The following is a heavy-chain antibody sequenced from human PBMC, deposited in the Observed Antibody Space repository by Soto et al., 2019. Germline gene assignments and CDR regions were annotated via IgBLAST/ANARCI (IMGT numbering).Heavy chain of an antibody. D-gene: IGHD4-17*01. CDR3: AKGGDYGDYVGENWFDS. J-gene: IGHJ5*01. Sequence: EVQLVDSGGGLVQPGGSLRLSFAPPGFTFFAYWIHWVRQVPGKGLSWFSRINSDGSPTSYADSVRGRFTISRDNSKNTVYLQMNSLTAEDTAVYCCAKGGDYGDYVGENWFDSWRQGSLVTVSS. CDR2: INSDGSPT. CDR1: GFTFFAYW. V-gene: IGHV3-74*01.